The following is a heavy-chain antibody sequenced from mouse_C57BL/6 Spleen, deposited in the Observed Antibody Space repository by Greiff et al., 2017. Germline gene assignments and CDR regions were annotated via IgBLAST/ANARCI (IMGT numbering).Heavy chain of an antibody. D-gene: IGHD2-4*01. CDR1: GYAFSSYW. CDR2: IYPGDGDT. CDR3: ARDCDCDRYCAMDY. Sequence: VQLQQSGAELVKPGASVKISCKASGYAFSSYWMNWVKQRPGQGLEWIGQIYPGDGDTNYNGKFKGKATLTADKSSSTAYMQLSSLTSEDSAVYFWARDCDCDRYCAMDYWGQGTSVTVSA. J-gene: IGHJ4*01. V-gene: IGHV1-80*01.